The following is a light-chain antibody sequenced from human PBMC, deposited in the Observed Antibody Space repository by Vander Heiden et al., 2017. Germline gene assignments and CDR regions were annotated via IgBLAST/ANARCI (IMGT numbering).Light chain of an antibody. Sequence: VLTQSLLPLPVTPGEPAAISCRSSQSLLHSNGYNYVDWYLQKPGQSPQLLIYLGSHRASGVPDRFSGSGSGTDFTLRINSVEAGDVGVYYCMQVLQTPVTFGGGTKVELK. CDR3: MQVLQTPVT. CDR1: QSLLHSNGYNY. J-gene: IGKJ4*01. CDR2: LGS. V-gene: IGKV2-28*01.